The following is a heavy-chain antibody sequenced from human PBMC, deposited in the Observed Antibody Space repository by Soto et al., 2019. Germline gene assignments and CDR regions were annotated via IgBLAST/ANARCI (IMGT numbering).Heavy chain of an antibody. CDR2: IYYSGST. CDR1: GGSISRSSYY. V-gene: IGHV4-39*01. Sequence: SETLSLTCPVSGGSISRSSYYWGWIRQPPGKGLQWIGSIYYSGSTYYNPSLKSRVTISVDTSKNQFSLKLSTVTAADTAVYYCARPKPFYYDSSGYYSYYCDYWDQGTLVTGSS. D-gene: IGHD3-22*01. CDR3: ARPKPFYYDSSGYYSYYCDY. J-gene: IGHJ4*02.